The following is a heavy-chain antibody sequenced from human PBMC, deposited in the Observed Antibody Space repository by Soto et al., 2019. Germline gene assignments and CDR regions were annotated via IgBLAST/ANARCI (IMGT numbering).Heavy chain of an antibody. D-gene: IGHD6-25*01. CDR2: INSDGSST. CDR3: ARWDKQRPNKYNWFDP. Sequence: GGSLRLSCAASGFTFSSYWMHWVRQAPGKGLVWVSRINSDGSSTSYADSVKGRFTISRDNAKNTLYLQMNSLRAEDTAVYYCARWDKQRPNKYNWFDPWGQGTLVTVSS. J-gene: IGHJ5*02. CDR1: GFTFSSYW. V-gene: IGHV3-74*01.